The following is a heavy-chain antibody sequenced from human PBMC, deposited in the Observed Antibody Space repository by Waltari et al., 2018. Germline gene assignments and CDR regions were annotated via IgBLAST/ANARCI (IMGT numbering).Heavy chain of an antibody. Sequence: QVQLVQSGAGVKKPGASVKVSCKVSGYTLTKLSINWGRQAPEKGLEWMGSFDPEDGETIYAQKFQGRVTMTEDTSTDTAYMEVSSLRSEDTAVYYCATEAQWLFSFSTGAFDIWGQGTMVTVSS. V-gene: IGHV1-24*01. J-gene: IGHJ3*02. CDR2: FDPEDGET. CDR1: GYTLTKLS. D-gene: IGHD6-19*01. CDR3: ATEAQWLFSFSTGAFDI.